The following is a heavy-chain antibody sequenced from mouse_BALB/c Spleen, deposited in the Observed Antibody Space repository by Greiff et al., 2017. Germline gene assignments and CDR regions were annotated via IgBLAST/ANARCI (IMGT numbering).Heavy chain of an antibody. CDR3: ARSIDGYYFDAMDY. D-gene: IGHD2-3*01. CDR2: IYPGDGDT. J-gene: IGHJ4*01. CDR1: GYAFSSYW. V-gene: IGHV1-80*01. Sequence: QVQLKESGAELVRPGSSVKISCKASGYAFSSYWMNWVKQRPGQGLEWIGQIYPGDGDTNYNGKFKGKATLTADKSSSTAYMQLSSLTSEDSAVYFCARSIDGYYFDAMDYWGQGTSVTGSS.